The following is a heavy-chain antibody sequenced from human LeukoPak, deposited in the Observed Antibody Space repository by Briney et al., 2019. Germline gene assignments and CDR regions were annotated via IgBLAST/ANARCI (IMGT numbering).Heavy chain of an antibody. CDR3: ARGHTVTTTADY. CDR1: GDSFSGYY. CDR2: INHSGST. V-gene: IGHV4-34*01. Sequence: SETLSLPCAVYGDSFSGYYWSWLRQPPGKGLEWIGEINHSGSTNYNPSLKSRVTISVDTYKNQFSLKLSSVTAADTAVYYCARGHTVTTTADYWGQGTLVTVCS. J-gene: IGHJ4*02. D-gene: IGHD4-17*01.